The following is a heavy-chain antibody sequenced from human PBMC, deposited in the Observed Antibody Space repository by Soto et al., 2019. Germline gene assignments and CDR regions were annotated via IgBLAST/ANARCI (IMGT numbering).Heavy chain of an antibody. V-gene: IGHV1-69*13. J-gene: IGHJ6*02. Sequence: SVKVSCKASGGTFSSYAISWVRQAPGEGLEWMGGIIPIFGTANYAQKFQGRVTITADESTSTAYMELSSLRSEDTAVYYCERDLSPYRNYYYGMDVWGQGTTVTVSS. CDR2: IIPIFGTA. CDR3: ERDLSPYRNYYYGMDV. CDR1: GGTFSSYA. D-gene: IGHD4-4*01.